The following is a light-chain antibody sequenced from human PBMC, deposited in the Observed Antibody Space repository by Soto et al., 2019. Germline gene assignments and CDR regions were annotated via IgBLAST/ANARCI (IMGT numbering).Light chain of an antibody. J-gene: IGLJ3*02. Sequence: QSALTQPRSVSGSPRQSVTISCTGTSSNVGGYNYVSWYQQHPGKAPQLMIYDVTRRPSGVPDRFSGSKSGNTASLTISGLQAEDEADYYCCSYAGSYPWVFGGGTQLTVL. CDR3: CSYAGSYPWV. V-gene: IGLV2-11*01. CDR1: SSNVGGYNY. CDR2: DVT.